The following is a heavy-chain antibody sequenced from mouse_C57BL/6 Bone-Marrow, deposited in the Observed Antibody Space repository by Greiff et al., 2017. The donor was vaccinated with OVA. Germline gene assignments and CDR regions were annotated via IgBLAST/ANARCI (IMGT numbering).Heavy chain of an antibody. J-gene: IGHJ2*01. CDR1: GYTFTDYE. CDR2: LDPETGGT. V-gene: IGHV1-15*01. CDR3: TRRGLYYYGSSYGY. Sequence: VQLQQSGAELVRPGASVTLSCKASGYTFTDYEMHWVKQTPVHGLEWIGALDPETGGTASNQKFKGKAILTADKSSSTAYMGLRSLTSEDSAVYYCTRRGLYYYGSSYGYWGQGTTLTVSS. D-gene: IGHD1-1*01.